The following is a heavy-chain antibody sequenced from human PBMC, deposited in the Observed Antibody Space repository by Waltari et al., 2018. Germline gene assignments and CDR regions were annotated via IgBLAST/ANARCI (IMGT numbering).Heavy chain of an antibody. V-gene: IGHV4-4*02. J-gene: IGHJ5*02. D-gene: IGHD6-13*01. Sequence: QVQLQESGPGLVKPSGTLSLTCAVSGGYISSSNWWRWVRQPPGKGLEWIGEIYHSGSTNYNPSLKSRVTISVDKSKNQFSLKLSSVTAADTAVYYCARGIAAAGRRKYNWFDPWGQGTLVTVSS. CDR1: GGYISSSNW. CDR2: IYHSGST. CDR3: ARGIAAAGRRKYNWFDP.